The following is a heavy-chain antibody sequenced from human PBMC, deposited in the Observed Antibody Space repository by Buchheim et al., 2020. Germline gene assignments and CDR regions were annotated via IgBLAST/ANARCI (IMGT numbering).Heavy chain of an antibody. J-gene: IGHJ6*02. CDR1: GFSLSTNRMC. CDR2: IDWDEDE. V-gene: IGHV2-70*15. Sequence: QVTLRESGPALVKPTQTLTLTCSFSGFSLSTNRMCVSWMRQPPGKALEWLARIDWDEDEYYSASLRARLTISKDTSRNQVVLTLTNVGPADTGTYYCARGPTDYFYQYGMDVWGQGT. CDR3: ARGPTDYFYQYGMDV.